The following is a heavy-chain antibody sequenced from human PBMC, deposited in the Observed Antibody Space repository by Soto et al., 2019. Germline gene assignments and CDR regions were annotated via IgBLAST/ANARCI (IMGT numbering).Heavy chain of an antibody. CDR3: ARDEGSGWFDY. Sequence: QVQLVQSGAEVKKPGASVKVSCKASGYTFTSYYMHWVRQAPGQGLEWMGIINPSGGSTSYAQKFQGRVTMTRDTFTSTVYMELSSLRSEDTAVYYCARDEGSGWFDYWGQGTLVTVSS. J-gene: IGHJ4*02. V-gene: IGHV1-46*01. CDR1: GYTFTSYY. D-gene: IGHD6-19*01. CDR2: INPSGGST.